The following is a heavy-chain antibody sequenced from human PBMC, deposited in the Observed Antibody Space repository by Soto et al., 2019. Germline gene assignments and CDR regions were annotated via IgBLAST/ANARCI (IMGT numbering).Heavy chain of an antibody. D-gene: IGHD1-7*01. CDR1: GGSISSYY. V-gene: IGHV4-59*01. J-gene: IGHJ6*02. Sequence: WETLSLTCTVSGGSISSYYWSWIRQPPGKGLEWIGYIYYSGSTNYNPSLKSRVTISVDTSKNQFSLKLSSVTAADTAVYYCARVVRTGTTYYYYGMDVWGQGTTVTVSS. CDR2: IYYSGST. CDR3: ARVVRTGTTYYYYGMDV.